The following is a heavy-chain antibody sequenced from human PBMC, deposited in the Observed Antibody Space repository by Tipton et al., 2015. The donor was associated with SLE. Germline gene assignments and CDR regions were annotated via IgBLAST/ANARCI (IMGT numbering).Heavy chain of an antibody. CDR3: ARGGIFGVVII. Sequence: LRLSCTVSGYSISSGYYWGWIRQPPGKGLEWIGSIYHSGSTYYNPSLKSRVTISVDTSKNQFSLKLSSVTAADTAVYYCARGGIFGVVIIWGQGTLVTVSS. CDR1: GYSISSGYY. D-gene: IGHD3-3*01. J-gene: IGHJ4*02. V-gene: IGHV4-38-2*02. CDR2: IYHSGST.